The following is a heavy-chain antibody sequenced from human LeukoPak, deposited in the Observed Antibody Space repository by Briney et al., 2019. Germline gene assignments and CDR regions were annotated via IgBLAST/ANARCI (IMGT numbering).Heavy chain of an antibody. J-gene: IGHJ5*02. CDR2: IYYSGST. CDR3: ARLELAAAGNNWFDP. D-gene: IGHD6-13*01. V-gene: IGHV4-39*01. CDR1: GGSISSYY. Sequence: SETLSLTCTVSGGSISSYYWGWIRQPPGKGLECIGSIYYSGSTYYNPSLKSRVTISVDTSKNQFSLKLSSVTAADTAVYYCARLELAAAGNNWFDPWGQGTLVTVSS.